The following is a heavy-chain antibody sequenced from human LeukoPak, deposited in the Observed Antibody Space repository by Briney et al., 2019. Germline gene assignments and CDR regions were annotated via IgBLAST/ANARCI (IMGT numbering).Heavy chain of an antibody. V-gene: IGHV1-2*02. CDR1: GYTFTDSY. CDR2: IDPNSGGT. CDR3: APDHSSIL. Sequence: ASVKVSCKASGYTFTDSYMHWVRQAPGQGLEWMGWIDPNSGGTRYAQKFQGRATMTRDTSISTANMELSRLTSDDTAVYYCAPDHSSILWGQGTLVTVSS. J-gene: IGHJ4*02. D-gene: IGHD1-14*01.